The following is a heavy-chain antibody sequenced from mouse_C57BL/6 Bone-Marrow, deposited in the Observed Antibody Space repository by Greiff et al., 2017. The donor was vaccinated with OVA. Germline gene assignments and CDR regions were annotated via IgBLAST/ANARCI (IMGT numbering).Heavy chain of an antibody. Sequence: QVQLQQPGAELVMPGASVKLSCKASGYTFTSYWMHWVKQRPGQGLEWIGEIDPSDSYTNYNQKFKGKSTLTVDKSSSTAYMQLSSLTSEDSAVYYCAAYDYDGRTDYAMDYWGRGTSVTVSA. V-gene: IGHV1-69*01. J-gene: IGHJ4*01. CDR2: IDPSDSYT. D-gene: IGHD2-4*01. CDR3: AAYDYDGRTDYAMDY. CDR1: GYTFTSYW.